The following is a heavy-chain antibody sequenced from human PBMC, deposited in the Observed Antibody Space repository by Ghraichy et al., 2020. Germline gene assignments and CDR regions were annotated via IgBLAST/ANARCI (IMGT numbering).Heavy chain of an antibody. V-gene: IGHV3-48*02. D-gene: IGHD3-10*01. CDR1: GFTFSSYS. CDR2: ISSSSSTI. Sequence: GSLRLSCAASGFTFSSYSMNWVRQAPGKGLEWVSYISSSSSTIYYADSVKGRFTISRDNAKNSLYLQMNSLRDEDTAVYYCARELLWFGELGFVDYYYGMDVWGQGTTVTVSS. J-gene: IGHJ6*02. CDR3: ARELLWFGELGFVDYYYGMDV.